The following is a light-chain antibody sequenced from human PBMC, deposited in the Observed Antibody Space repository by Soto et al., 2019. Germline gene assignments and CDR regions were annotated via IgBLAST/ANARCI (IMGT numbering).Light chain of an antibody. CDR2: DND. CDR3: ATWDRRLSAGV. Sequence: QSVLTQPPSVSAAPGQKVTISCSGSSSNIGNNYVSWYQHFPEAAPKLLIYDNDKRPSGIPDRFSGSKSGTSAPLGITGLQPGDEADYYCATWDRRLSAGVFGGGTKLTVL. J-gene: IGLJ2*01. CDR1: SSNIGNNY. V-gene: IGLV1-51*01.